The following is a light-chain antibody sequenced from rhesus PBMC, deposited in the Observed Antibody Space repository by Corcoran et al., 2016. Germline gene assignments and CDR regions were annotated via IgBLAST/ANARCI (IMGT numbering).Light chain of an antibody. CDR3: QQGYGAPVT. CDR1: QDISNN. J-gene: IGKJ3*01. CDR2: YAS. Sequence: DIQMTQSPSSLSASVGDSVTITCRANQDISNNLAWYQQKPGKVPNLLIYYASTLQTGVPSRFSSSGSGTEFTLTISSLQPEDCATDYGQQGYGAPVTFGPGTKRDIK. V-gene: IGKV1S15*01.